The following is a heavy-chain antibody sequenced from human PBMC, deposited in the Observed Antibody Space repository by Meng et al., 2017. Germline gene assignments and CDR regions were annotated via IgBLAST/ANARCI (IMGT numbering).Heavy chain of an antibody. D-gene: IGHD6-19*01. CDR2: ISSSSSYI. CDR1: GFTFSSYS. Sequence: GESLKISCAASGFTFSSYSMNWVRQAPGKGLEWVSSISSSSSYICYADSVKGRFTISRDNAKNSLYLQMNSLRAEDTAVYYCAGSSGIAVAGGGYWGQGTLVTVSS. V-gene: IGHV3-21*01. J-gene: IGHJ4*02. CDR3: AGSSGIAVAGGGY.